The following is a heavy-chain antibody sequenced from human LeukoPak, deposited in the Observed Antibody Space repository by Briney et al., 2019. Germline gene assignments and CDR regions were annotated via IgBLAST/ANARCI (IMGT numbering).Heavy chain of an antibody. Sequence: SETLSLTCTVSGVSISGYFWSWFRQPPGMRLGYIADMRYSEAPTYNPSLKSRVSISLDTSKNQCSLKLSSVTAADTAVYYCARHMNGGTDPMDVWGQGTMVTVSS. CDR3: ARHMNGGTDPMDV. V-gene: IGHV4-59*08. D-gene: IGHD2-8*01. J-gene: IGHJ6*02. CDR2: MRYSEAP. CDR1: GVSISGYF.